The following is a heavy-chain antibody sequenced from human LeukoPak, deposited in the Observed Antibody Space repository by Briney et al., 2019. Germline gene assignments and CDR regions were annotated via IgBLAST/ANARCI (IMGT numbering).Heavy chain of an antibody. CDR3: ARGGLRGVPQNWFDP. CDR2: ISGSGGDI. V-gene: IGHV3-23*01. D-gene: IGHD3-10*01. CDR1: GFTFSSYG. Sequence: PGGSLRLSCAASGFTFSSYGMSWVRQAPGKGLEWVSAISGSGGDIYYTDSVKGRFTISRENAKNSFYLQMNNLRAGDTAVYYCARGGLRGVPQNWFDPWGQGTLVTVSS. J-gene: IGHJ5*02.